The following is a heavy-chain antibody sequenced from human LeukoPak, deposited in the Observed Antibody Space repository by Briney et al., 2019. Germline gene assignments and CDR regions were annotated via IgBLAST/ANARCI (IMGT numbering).Heavy chain of an antibody. CDR1: GASISGSGYY. Sequence: ASETLSLTCAVSGASISGSGYYWGWIRQPPGKGLEWIGNIYYSGSTYYNASLQSRVTISVDKSKNQFSLKLSSVTAADTAVYYCARFPYYGSGRLPPRYRSGDYWGQGTLVTVSS. CDR3: ARFPYYGSGRLPPRYRSGDY. D-gene: IGHD3-10*01. J-gene: IGHJ4*02. CDR2: IYYSGST. V-gene: IGHV4-39*07.